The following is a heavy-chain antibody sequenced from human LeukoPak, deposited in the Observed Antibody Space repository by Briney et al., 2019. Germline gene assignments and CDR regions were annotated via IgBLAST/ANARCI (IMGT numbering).Heavy chain of an antibody. D-gene: IGHD1-26*01. CDR3: AKPLISGSYYGAFDI. J-gene: IGHJ3*02. Sequence: GGSLRLACAASRFTFSSYAMNWVHQAPGRGLEWVSAISGSGGSTYYADSVKGRFTISRDNSKNTLSLQMDSLRAEDTAVYYCAKPLISGSYYGAFDIWGQGTMVTVSS. V-gene: IGHV3-23*01. CDR2: ISGSGGST. CDR1: RFTFSSYA.